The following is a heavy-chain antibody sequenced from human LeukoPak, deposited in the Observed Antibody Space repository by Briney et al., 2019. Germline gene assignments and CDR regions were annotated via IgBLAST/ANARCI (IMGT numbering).Heavy chain of an antibody. CDR1: GFTFSSYG. V-gene: IGHV3-30*02. J-gene: IGHJ5*02. CDR2: IRYDGSNK. D-gene: IGHD3-3*01. Sequence: GGSLRLSCAASGFTFSSYGMHWVRQAPGKGLEWVAFIRYDGSNKYYADSVKGRFTISRDNSKNTLYLRMNSLRAEDTAVYYCAETGGTIFGFDPWGQGTLVTVSS. CDR3: AETGGTIFGFDP.